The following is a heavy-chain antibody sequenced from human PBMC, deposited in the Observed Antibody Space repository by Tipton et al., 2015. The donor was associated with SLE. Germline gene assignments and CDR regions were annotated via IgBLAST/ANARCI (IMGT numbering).Heavy chain of an antibody. Sequence: LRLSCTVSGGSISSSNYYWGWIRQPPGKGREWIGSIYYSGSTYYNPSLKSRVTISVDTSKNQFSLKLSSVTAADTAVYDCARRGSVTAAADLCDYWGQGTLVTVSS. D-gene: IGHD6-13*01. V-gene: IGHV4-39*01. CDR2: IYYSGST. CDR3: ARRGSVTAAADLCDY. CDR1: GGSISSSNYY. J-gene: IGHJ4*02.